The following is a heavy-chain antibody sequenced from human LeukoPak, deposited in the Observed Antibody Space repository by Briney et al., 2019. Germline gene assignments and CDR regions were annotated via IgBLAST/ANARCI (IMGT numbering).Heavy chain of an antibody. Sequence: PGGSLRLSCAASGFTFSTYAMSWVRQAPGKGLEWVSAINGRGDNTYYADSVKGRFTISRDNSEKTLNLQMNSLRAEDTAVYYCAKLARGVYDKTDYWGQGTLVTVSS. CDR1: GFTFSTYA. CDR3: AKLARGVYDKTDY. J-gene: IGHJ4*02. D-gene: IGHD6-13*01. CDR2: INGRGDNT. V-gene: IGHV3-23*01.